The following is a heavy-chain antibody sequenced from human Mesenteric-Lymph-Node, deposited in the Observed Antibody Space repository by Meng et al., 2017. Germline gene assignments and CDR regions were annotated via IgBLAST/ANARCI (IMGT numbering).Heavy chain of an antibody. V-gene: IGHV1-2*02. CDR2: INPDSGGT. Sequence: ASVKVSCKASGYTFTSYDINWVRQATGQGLEWMGWINPDSGGTNYAQKFQGRVTMTRDTSISTAYMELTRLTSDDTAVYYCARDSYGSGNRYFYYGMDVWGQGTTVTVSS. J-gene: IGHJ6*02. CDR3: ARDSYGSGNRYFYYGMDV. D-gene: IGHD3-10*01. CDR1: GYTFTSYD.